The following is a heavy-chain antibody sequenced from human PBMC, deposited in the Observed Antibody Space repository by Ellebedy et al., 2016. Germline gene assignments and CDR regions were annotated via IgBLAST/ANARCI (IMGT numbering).Heavy chain of an antibody. J-gene: IGHJ6*03. Sequence: ASVKVSCKASGYTFTSYAMHWVRQAPGQRLEWMGWINAGNGNTKYSQKFQGRVTITRDTSASTAYMELSSLRSEDTAVYYCARRDSSSWYRRGDYYYMDVWGKGTTVTVSS. CDR3: ARRDSSSWYRRGDYYYMDV. CDR1: GYTFTSYA. CDR2: INAGNGNT. V-gene: IGHV1-3*01. D-gene: IGHD6-13*01.